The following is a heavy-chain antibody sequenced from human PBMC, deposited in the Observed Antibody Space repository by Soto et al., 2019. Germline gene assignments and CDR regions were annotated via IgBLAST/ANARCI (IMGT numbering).Heavy chain of an antibody. CDR3: ARVWGLRFLRGPKAGWFDP. J-gene: IGHJ5*02. CDR1: GGSISSGGYY. CDR2: IYYSGST. V-gene: IGHV4-31*03. D-gene: IGHD1-26*01. Sequence: QVQLQESGPGLVKPSQTLSLTCTVSGGSISSGGYYWSWIRQHPGKGLEWIGYIYYSGSTYYNPSLKSRVTISVDTSKNQFSLKLSSVTAADTAVYYCARVWGLRFLRGPKAGWFDPWGQGTLVTVSS.